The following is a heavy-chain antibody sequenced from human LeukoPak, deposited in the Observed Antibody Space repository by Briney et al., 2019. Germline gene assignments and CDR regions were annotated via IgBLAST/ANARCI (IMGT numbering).Heavy chain of an antibody. D-gene: IGHD5-12*01. Sequence: SETLSLTCTVSGGSISSYYWSWIRQPPGKGLEWIGYIYYSGSTNYNPSLKSRVTISVDTSKNQFSLKLSPVTAADTAVYYCASTGGPYDPYYYGMDVWGQGTTVTVSS. V-gene: IGHV4-59*08. CDR2: IYYSGST. CDR3: ASTGGPYDPYYYGMDV. CDR1: GGSISSYY. J-gene: IGHJ6*02.